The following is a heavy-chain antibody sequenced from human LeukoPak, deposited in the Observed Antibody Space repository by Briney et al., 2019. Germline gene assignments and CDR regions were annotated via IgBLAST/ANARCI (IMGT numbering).Heavy chain of an antibody. CDR3: ARRGGSYAHDY. J-gene: IGHJ4*02. D-gene: IGHD1-26*01. CDR2: IYHSGST. V-gene: IGHV4-38-2*02. CDR1: GGSIRNYY. Sequence: SETLSLTCTVSGGSIRNYYWNWIRQPPGKGLEWIGSIYHSGSTYYNPSLKSRVTISVDTSKNQFSLNLGSVTAADTAVYYCARRGGSYAHDYWGQGSLVTVSS.